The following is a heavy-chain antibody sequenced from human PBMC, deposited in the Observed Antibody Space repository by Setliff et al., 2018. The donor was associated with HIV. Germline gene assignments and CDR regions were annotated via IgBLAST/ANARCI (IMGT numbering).Heavy chain of an antibody. Sequence: PSETLSLTCTLYGGSLTNYYWTWIRQSPEKGLEWIGEIVDSGSTNYSPSLKSRVTISVDTSKNHFSLNVSSLTAADTALYFCARLMPNWDYFDYWGQGTQVTVSS. V-gene: IGHV4-34*12. D-gene: IGHD2-2*01. CDR2: IVDSGST. J-gene: IGHJ4*02. CDR1: GGSLTNYY. CDR3: ARLMPNWDYFDY.